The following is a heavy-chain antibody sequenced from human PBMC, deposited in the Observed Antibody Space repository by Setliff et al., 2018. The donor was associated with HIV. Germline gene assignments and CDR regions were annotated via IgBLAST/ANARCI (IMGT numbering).Heavy chain of an antibody. D-gene: IGHD3-22*01. V-gene: IGHV3-9*01. CDR1: GFTFDDHA. J-gene: IGHJ6*02. Sequence: PGGSLRLSCAASGFTFDDHAMHWVRQTPGKGLEWVSGISWNSGSIGYADSVKGRFSISRDNAKSSLYLRMNSLRAEDTALYYCARDYHAFRMIVVVDNYYGMDVWGQGTTVTVSS. CDR3: ARDYHAFRMIVVVDNYYGMDV. CDR2: ISWNSGSI.